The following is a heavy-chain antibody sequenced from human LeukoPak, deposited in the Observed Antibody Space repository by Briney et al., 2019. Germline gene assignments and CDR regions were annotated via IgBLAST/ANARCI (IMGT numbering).Heavy chain of an antibody. V-gene: IGHV4-39*07. CDR2: IYYSGST. CDR1: GGSISSSSYY. Sequence: SETLSLTCTVSGGSISSSSYYWGWIRQPPGKGLEWIGSIYYSGSTYYNPSLKSRVTISVDTSKNQFSLKLSSVTAADTAVYYCARGDPYSSGWADYWGQGTLVTVSS. D-gene: IGHD6-19*01. J-gene: IGHJ4*02. CDR3: ARGDPYSSGWADY.